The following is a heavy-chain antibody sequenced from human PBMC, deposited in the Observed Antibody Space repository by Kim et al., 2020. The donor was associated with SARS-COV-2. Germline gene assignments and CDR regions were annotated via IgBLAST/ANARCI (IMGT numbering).Heavy chain of an antibody. J-gene: IGHJ6*03. D-gene: IGHD1-1*01. CDR3: ATVGAATGTNYYMDV. CDR1: GFTFSSYA. V-gene: IGHV3-30-3*01. CDR2: ISYDGSNK. Sequence: SLRLSCAASGFTFSSYAMHWVRQAPGKGLEWVAVISYDGSNKYYADSVKGRFTISRDNSKNTLYLQMNSLRAEDTAVYYCATVGAATGTNYYMDVWGKG.